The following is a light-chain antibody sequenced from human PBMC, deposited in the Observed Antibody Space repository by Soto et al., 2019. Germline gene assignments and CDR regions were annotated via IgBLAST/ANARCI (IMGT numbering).Light chain of an antibody. CDR3: SSYTSSSTLEV. V-gene: IGLV2-14*01. CDR1: SSDVGGYNY. CDR2: EVS. J-gene: IGLJ1*01. Sequence: SVLTQPASVSGSPGQSITISCTGTSSDVGGYNYVSWYQQHPGKAPKLMIYEVSNRPSGVSNRFSGSKSGNTASLTISGLQAEDEADYYCSSYTSSSTLEVFGT.